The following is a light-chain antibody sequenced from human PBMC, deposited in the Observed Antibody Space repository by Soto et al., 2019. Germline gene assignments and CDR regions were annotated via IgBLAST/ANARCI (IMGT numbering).Light chain of an antibody. J-gene: IGKJ1*01. CDR2: SAS. CDR3: QQYDMSPWT. V-gene: IGKV3-20*01. CDR1: QSVSSY. Sequence: EIVLTQSPGTLSLSPGERATLSCRASQSVSSYLAWYQQKPGQAPRLLIYSASSRATGIPDTFSGSGSGTDFTLTISRLEPEDFAVYYCQQYDMSPWTFGQGTKVEIK.